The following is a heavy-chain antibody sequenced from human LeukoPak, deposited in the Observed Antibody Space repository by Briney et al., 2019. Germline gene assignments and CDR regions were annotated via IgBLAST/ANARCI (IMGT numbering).Heavy chain of an antibody. CDR1: GFTFTSNP. J-gene: IGHJ4*02. CDR2: ISGSGGST. CDR3: AKALYYFDS. Sequence: PGGSLRLSCAASGFTFTSNPMTWVRQAPGKGLEWVSGISGSGGSTYYADSVKGRLTTSRDNSKNTLYLQMNSLRAEDTAVYYCAKALYYFDSWGQGTLVTVSS. V-gene: IGHV3-23*01.